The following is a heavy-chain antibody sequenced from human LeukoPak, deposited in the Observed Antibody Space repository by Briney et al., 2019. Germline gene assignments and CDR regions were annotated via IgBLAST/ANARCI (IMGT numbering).Heavy chain of an antibody. CDR3: ARGASSGWNGRDY. V-gene: IGHV4-34*01. D-gene: IGHD6-19*01. CDR2: INHSGST. Sequence: SETLSLTCAVYGGSFSGYYWSWIRQPPGKGLEWIGEINHSGSTNYNPSLKSRVTIPVDTSKNQFSLKLSSVTAADTAVYYCARGASSGWNGRDYWGQGTLVTVSS. CDR1: GGSFSGYY. J-gene: IGHJ4*02.